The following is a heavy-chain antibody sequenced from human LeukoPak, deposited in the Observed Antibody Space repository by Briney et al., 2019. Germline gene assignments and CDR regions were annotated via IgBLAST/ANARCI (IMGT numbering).Heavy chain of an antibody. V-gene: IGHV4-34*01. D-gene: IGHD3-3*01. CDR2: INHSGST. Sequence: SETLSLTCAVYGGSFSGYYWSWIRQPPGKGLEWIGEINHSGSTNYNPSLKSRVTMSVDTSKNQFSLKLSSVTAADTAVYYCAVLGDGFDYWGQGTLVTVSS. CDR3: AVLGDGFDY. J-gene: IGHJ4*02. CDR1: GGSFSGYY.